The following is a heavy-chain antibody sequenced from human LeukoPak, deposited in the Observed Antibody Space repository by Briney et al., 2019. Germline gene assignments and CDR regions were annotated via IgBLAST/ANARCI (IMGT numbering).Heavy chain of an antibody. Sequence: RAGGSLRLSCAVSGFTLSSYWMHWVRQLPGKGLVWVSRINSDGSGISYAGSVKGRFTISRDNAMNTLYLQMNSLRAEDTAVYYCARGNAHAFDIWGQGTMVTVSS. J-gene: IGHJ3*02. V-gene: IGHV3-74*01. CDR3: ARGNAHAFDI. CDR1: GFTLSSYW. CDR2: INSDGSGI.